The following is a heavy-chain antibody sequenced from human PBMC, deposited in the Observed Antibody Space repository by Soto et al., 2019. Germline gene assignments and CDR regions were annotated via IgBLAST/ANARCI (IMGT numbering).Heavy chain of an antibody. D-gene: IGHD2-21*02. J-gene: IGHJ6*02. CDR3: ARAYCGGDCYSDYYYYGMDV. CDR1: GGTFSSYA. V-gene: IGHV1-69*13. CDR2: IIPIFGTA. Sequence: SVKVSCKASGGTFSSYAISWVRQAPGQGLEWMGGIIPIFGTANYAQKFQGRVTITADESTSTAYMELSSLRSEDTAVYYCARAYCGGDCYSDYYYYGMDVWGQGTTVTAP.